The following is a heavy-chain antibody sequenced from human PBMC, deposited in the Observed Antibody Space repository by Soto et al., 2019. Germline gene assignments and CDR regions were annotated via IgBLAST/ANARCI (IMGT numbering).Heavy chain of an antibody. Sequence: EVQLVESGGGLVKPGGSLRLSCAASGFTFSSYSMNWVRQAPGKGLEWVSSISSSSSYIYYADSVKGRFTISRDNAKNSLYLQMNSLRAEDTAVYYCARDRPVDSSGWSDFDYWGQGTLVTVSS. D-gene: IGHD6-19*01. CDR1: GFTFSSYS. CDR3: ARDRPVDSSGWSDFDY. J-gene: IGHJ4*02. CDR2: ISSSSSYI. V-gene: IGHV3-21*01.